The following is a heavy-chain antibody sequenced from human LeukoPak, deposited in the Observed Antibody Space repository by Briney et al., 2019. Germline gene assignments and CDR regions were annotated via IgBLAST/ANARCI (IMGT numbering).Heavy chain of an antibody. J-gene: IGHJ4*02. V-gene: IGHV3-23*01. Sequence: PGGSLRLSCAASGFTFSSYGMSWVRQAPGKGLEWVSTISDNVGRTYYADSVKGRFTISRDNAKNTLYLQMNSLRAEDTAMYYCARGHIVVLTAPDYWGQGTLVTVSS. CDR1: GFTFSSYG. CDR3: ARGHIVVLTAPDY. CDR2: ISDNVGRT. D-gene: IGHD2-21*02.